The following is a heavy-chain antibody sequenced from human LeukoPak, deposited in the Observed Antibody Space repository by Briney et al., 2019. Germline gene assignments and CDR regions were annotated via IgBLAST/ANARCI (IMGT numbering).Heavy chain of an antibody. CDR2: IYHSGST. Sequence: SETLSLTCAVSGYSISSGYYWGWIRQPPGKGLEWIGSIYHSGSTYYNPSLKSRVTISVDTSKNQLSLKLSSVTAADTAVYYCAKDRPNYYGSNGHYYKLNGDCWGQGTLVTVSS. CDR1: GYSISSGYY. CDR3: AKDRPNYYGSNGHYYKLNGDC. J-gene: IGHJ4*02. D-gene: IGHD3-22*01. V-gene: IGHV4-38-2*02.